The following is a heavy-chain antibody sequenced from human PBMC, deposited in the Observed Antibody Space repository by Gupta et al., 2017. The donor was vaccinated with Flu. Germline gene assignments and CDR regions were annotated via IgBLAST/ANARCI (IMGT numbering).Heavy chain of an antibody. J-gene: IGHJ4*02. V-gene: IGHV3-7*04. CDR1: GFSFSDSW. CDR3: ARMWSSEDYNGRYRTFDY. Sequence: EVQLVESGGGLVQPGGPLRLSCAASGFSFSDSWMNWLRQAPGKGLEWVAIIQQDGSEKYYVDSVKGRFTISRDNAKNSMILQMNNLRAEDTAVYFCARMWSSEDYNGRYRTFDYWGQGALVTVSS. D-gene: IGHD2-21*01. CDR2: IQQDGSEK.